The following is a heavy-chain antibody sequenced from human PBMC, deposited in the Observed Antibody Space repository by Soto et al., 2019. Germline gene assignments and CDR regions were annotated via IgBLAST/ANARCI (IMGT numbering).Heavy chain of an antibody. CDR2: IYHSGST. CDR3: ARGIVATWYFDY. CDR1: GGSISSGGYS. J-gene: IGHJ4*02. Sequence: SETLSLTCAVSGGSISSGGYSWSWIRQPPGKGLEWIGYIYHSGSTYYNPSLKSRVTISVDRSRNQFSLKLSSVTAADTAVYYCARGIVATWYFDYWGQGTLVTVSS. V-gene: IGHV4-30-2*01. D-gene: IGHD5-12*01.